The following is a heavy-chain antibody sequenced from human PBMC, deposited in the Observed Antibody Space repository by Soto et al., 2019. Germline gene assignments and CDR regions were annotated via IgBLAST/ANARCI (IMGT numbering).Heavy chain of an antibody. D-gene: IGHD4-17*01. CDR2: INHSGST. J-gene: IGHJ6*03. V-gene: IGHV4-34*01. Sequence: PSETLSLTCAVYGGSFSGYYWSWIRQPPGKGLEWIGEINHSGSTNYNPSLKSRVTISVDTSKNQFSLKLSSVTAADTAVYYCARVGIGLRWVDVWGKGTTVT. CDR3: ARVGIGLRWVDV. CDR1: GGSFSGYY.